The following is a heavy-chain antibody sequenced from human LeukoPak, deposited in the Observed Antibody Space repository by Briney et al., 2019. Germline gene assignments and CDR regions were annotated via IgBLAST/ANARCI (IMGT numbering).Heavy chain of an antibody. D-gene: IGHD4-17*01. J-gene: IGHJ4*02. CDR2: IWYDGNNK. CDR3: AKDGDYGDYPLGY. V-gene: IGHV3-33*06. Sequence: GGSLRLSCAASGFTFSSYGMHWVRQAPGKGLEWVAVIWYDGNNKYYADSVKGRFTISRDNSKNTLYLQMNSLRAEDTAVYYCAKDGDYGDYPLGYWGQGTLVTVSS. CDR1: GFTFSSYG.